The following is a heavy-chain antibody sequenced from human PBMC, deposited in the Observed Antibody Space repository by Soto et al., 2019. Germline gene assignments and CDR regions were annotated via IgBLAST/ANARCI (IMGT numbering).Heavy chain of an antibody. CDR1: GYTFTSYG. D-gene: IGHD3-10*01. Sequence: ASVKVSCKASGYTFTSYGISWVLQAPGQGLEWMGWISAYNGNTNYAQKLQGRVTMTTDTSTSTAYMELRSLRSDDTAVYYCAREQGGSGFGYFDYWGQGTLVTVSS. CDR3: AREQGGSGFGYFDY. V-gene: IGHV1-18*01. J-gene: IGHJ4*02. CDR2: ISAYNGNT.